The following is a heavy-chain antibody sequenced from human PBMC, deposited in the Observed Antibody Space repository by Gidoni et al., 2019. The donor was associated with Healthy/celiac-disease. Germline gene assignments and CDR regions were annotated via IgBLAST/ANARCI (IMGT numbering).Heavy chain of an antibody. CDR2: ISYDGSNK. CDR3: ARGEGDGILTGYYKD. CDR1: GFTFRSYA. J-gene: IGHJ4*02. Sequence: QVQLVESGGGVVQPGRSLRLSCAASGFTFRSYAMHWVRQAPGKGLEWVAVISYDGSNKYYADSVKGRFTISRDNSKNTLYLQMNSLRAEDTAVYYCARGEGDGILTGYYKDWGQGTLVTVSS. D-gene: IGHD3-9*01. V-gene: IGHV3-30-3*01.